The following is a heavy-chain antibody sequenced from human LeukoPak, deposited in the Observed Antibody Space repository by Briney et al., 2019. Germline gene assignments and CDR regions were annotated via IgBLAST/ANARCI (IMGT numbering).Heavy chain of an antibody. CDR1: GFTFSSYS. V-gene: IGHV3-74*01. CDR3: VRDHHFLIDS. CDR2: IGGDGTAT. Sequence: PGGSLRLSCAASGFTFSSYSMQWVRQAPGEGLVWVSRIGGDGTATTYADSVQGRFTISRDNAKNTLYLQMNSLRAEDTAIYYCVRDHHFLIDSWGQGALVTVSS. J-gene: IGHJ4*02. D-gene: IGHD2/OR15-2a*01.